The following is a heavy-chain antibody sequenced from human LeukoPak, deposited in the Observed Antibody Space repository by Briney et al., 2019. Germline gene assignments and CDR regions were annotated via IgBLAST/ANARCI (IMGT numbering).Heavy chain of an antibody. CDR3: AKVIDSSSSYYYYYMDV. CDR2: ISGSGGST. Sequence: GGSLRLSCAASGLSFSNYWMSWVRQAPGKGLEWVSAISGSGGSTYYADSVKGRFTISRDNSKNTLYLQMNSLRAEDTAVYYCAKVIDSSSSYYYYYMDVWGKGTTVTVSS. D-gene: IGHD6-6*01. V-gene: IGHV3-23*01. CDR1: GLSFSNYW. J-gene: IGHJ6*03.